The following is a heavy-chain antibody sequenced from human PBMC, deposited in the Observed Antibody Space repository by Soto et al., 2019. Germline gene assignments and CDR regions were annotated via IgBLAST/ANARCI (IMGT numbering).Heavy chain of an antibody. D-gene: IGHD5-18*01. CDR1: GGSFSSYY. CDR2: TYTSGST. V-gene: IGHV4-4*07. Sequence: SSETLSLTCTASGGSFSSYYWSWMRQPAGKGLEWIGRTYTSGSTTYNPSIKIRVTMSVDWSKNQFSLKVSALTAADTAVYYCARARDSYGPNWFDPWAQGALVTVSS. CDR3: ARARDSYGPNWFDP. J-gene: IGHJ5*02.